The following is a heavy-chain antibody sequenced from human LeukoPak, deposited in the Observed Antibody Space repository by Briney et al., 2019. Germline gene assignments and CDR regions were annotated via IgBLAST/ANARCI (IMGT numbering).Heavy chain of an antibody. V-gene: IGHV3-23*01. CDR3: AKGSREWEVLDAFDI. CDR1: GLTFGNYG. Sequence: GGSLRLSCAASGLTFGNYGLNWVRQAPGKGLEWVSGISGSGARRDYADSVKGRFTISRDNAKNTLYLQMNSLRAEDTAVYYCAKGSREWEVLDAFDIWGQGTMVTVSS. CDR2: ISGSGARR. J-gene: IGHJ3*02. D-gene: IGHD1-26*01.